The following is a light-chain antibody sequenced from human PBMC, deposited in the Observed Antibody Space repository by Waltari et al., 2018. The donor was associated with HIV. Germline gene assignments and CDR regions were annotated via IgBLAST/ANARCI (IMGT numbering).Light chain of an antibody. V-gene: IGKV3-20*01. CDR3: QQYGSSSWT. CDR1: QSVSSSY. J-gene: IGKJ1*01. CDR2: GAS. Sequence: ETVLTQSPGTLSLSPGERATLSCRASQSVSSSYLAWYQHRPGQAPRLLIYGASSRATGIPDRFICSESGIDFTLTISRLEPEDFAVYYCQQYGSSSWTFGQGTKVDIK.